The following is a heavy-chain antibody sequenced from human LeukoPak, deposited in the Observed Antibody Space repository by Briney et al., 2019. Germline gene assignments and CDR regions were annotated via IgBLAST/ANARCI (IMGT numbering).Heavy chain of an antibody. CDR3: ARGPPTPYCSSTSCYSDY. J-gene: IGHJ4*02. CDR2: IYYSGST. V-gene: IGHV4-30-4*01. D-gene: IGHD2-2*02. CDR1: GGSNSSGDYY. Sequence: PSETLSLTCTVSGGSNSSGDYYWSWIHQPPGKGLEWIGYIYYSGSTYYNPSLKSRVVISIDRSKNQFSLNLSSVTAADTAVYYCARGPPTPYCSSTSCYSDYWGQGTLVTVSS.